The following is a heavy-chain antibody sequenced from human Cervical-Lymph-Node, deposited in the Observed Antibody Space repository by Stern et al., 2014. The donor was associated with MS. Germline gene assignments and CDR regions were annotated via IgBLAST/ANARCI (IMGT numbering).Heavy chain of an antibody. CDR1: GFSISSLG. Sequence: QVQLVESEGGVVQPGRSLRLSCAASGFSISSLGMHWVRQAPGKGLEWVAVISFVGSNKKYGDAVKGRFSISSDNSNNTMYLQMNSLRPEDTAVYYCMGVGDAMDVWGQGTTVIVS. CDR3: MGVGDAMDV. J-gene: IGHJ6*02. V-gene: IGHV3-30*03. CDR2: ISFVGSNK.